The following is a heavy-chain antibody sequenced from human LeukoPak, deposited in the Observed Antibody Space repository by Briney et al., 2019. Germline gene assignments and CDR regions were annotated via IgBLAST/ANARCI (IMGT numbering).Heavy chain of an antibody. J-gene: IGHJ5*02. Sequence: SETLSLTCTVSGGSISSYYWSWIRQPPGKGLEWIGYIYYSGSTYYNPSLKSRVTISVDTSKNQFSLKLSSVTAADTAVYYCASGYYYGSGRYWFDPWGQGTLVTVSS. CDR2: IYYSGST. V-gene: IGHV4-59*01. CDR3: ASGYYYGSGRYWFDP. D-gene: IGHD3-10*01. CDR1: GGSISSYY.